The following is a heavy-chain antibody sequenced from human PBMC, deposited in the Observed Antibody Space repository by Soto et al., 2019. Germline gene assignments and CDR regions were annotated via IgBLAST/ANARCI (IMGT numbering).Heavy chain of an antibody. V-gene: IGHV3-9*01. CDR1: GFTFDDYA. CDR2: ISRNSGSI. Sequence: PGGSLRLSCATSGFTFDDYAMHWVRQAPGKGLEWVSGISRNSGSIGYADSVKGRFTISRDNAKNSLFLQMNSLRAEDTAFYYCAKVRGGDYYDTFYMGGQGTVVTVSS. D-gene: IGHD2-21*02. J-gene: IGHJ3*02. CDR3: AKVRGGDYYDTFYM.